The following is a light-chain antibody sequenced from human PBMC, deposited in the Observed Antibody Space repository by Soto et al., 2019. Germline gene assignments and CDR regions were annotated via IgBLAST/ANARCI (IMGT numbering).Light chain of an antibody. CDR2: GAS. V-gene: IGKV3-15*01. CDR3: QQYNNWPPWT. Sequence: EIVMTQSPATLSVSPGERATLSCRASQSVSSNLAWYQQKPGQAPRLLIYGASTRATGIPARFSGSGSGTEFTLTISSLQFEDFAVYYCQQYNNWPPWTFGQGTKVKSN. J-gene: IGKJ1*01. CDR1: QSVSSN.